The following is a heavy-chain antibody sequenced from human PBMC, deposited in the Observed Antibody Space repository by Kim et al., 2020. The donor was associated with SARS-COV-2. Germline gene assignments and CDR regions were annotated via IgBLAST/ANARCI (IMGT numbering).Heavy chain of an antibody. CDR1: GYTFTSYG. Sequence: ASVKVSCKASGYTFTSYGISWVRQAPGQGLEWMGWISAYNGNTNYAQKLQGRVTMTTDTSTSTAYMGLRSLRSDDTAVYYCARDRSDDYVWGSYRYLFDYWGQGTLVTVSS. J-gene: IGHJ4*02. D-gene: IGHD3-16*02. CDR3: ARDRSDDYVWGSYRYLFDY. CDR2: ISAYNGNT. V-gene: IGHV1-18*04.